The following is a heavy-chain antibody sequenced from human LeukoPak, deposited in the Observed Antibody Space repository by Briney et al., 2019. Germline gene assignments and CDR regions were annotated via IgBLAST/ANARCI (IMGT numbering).Heavy chain of an antibody. V-gene: IGHV3-21*01. D-gene: IGHD6-19*01. J-gene: IGHJ6*02. CDR1: GFTFSSYS. Sequence: AGGSLRLSCAASGFTFSSYSMNWVRQAPGKGLEWVSSISSSSSYIYYADSVKGRFTISRDNAKNSLYLQMNSLRAEDTAVYYCARDSDSSGWYAWHYYGMDVWGQGTTVTVSS. CDR3: ARDSDSSGWYAWHYYGMDV. CDR2: ISSSSSYI.